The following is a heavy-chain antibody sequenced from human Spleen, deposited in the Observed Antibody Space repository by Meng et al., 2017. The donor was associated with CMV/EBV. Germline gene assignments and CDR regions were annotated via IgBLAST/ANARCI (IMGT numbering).Heavy chain of an antibody. V-gene: IGHV1-18*01. Sequence: ASVKVSCKASGYTFTSYGFTWVRQAPGRGLEWMGWISACNGNTNYAQKLQGRVTMTTDTSTSTAYMELRSLRSDDTAVYYCARERGGYYDYVWGSYRSNWFDPWGQGTLVTVSS. CDR3: ARERGGYYDYVWGSYRSNWFDP. CDR2: ISACNGNT. J-gene: IGHJ5*02. D-gene: IGHD3-16*02. CDR1: GYTFTSYG.